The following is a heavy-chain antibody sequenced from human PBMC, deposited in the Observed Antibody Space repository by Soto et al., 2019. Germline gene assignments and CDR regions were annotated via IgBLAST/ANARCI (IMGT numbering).Heavy chain of an antibody. Sequence: ASVKVSCKASGYTFTSYDINWVRQAPGQGPEWMGWMNPNSGNTGHAQKFQGRVTMASNTSISTAYMELSSLRSEDTAVYYCARGVVNYYGSGSYHYYFDYWGQGTLVTVSS. CDR2: MNPNSGNT. D-gene: IGHD3-10*01. CDR1: GYTFTSYD. J-gene: IGHJ4*02. V-gene: IGHV1-8*01. CDR3: ARGVVNYYGSGSYHYYFDY.